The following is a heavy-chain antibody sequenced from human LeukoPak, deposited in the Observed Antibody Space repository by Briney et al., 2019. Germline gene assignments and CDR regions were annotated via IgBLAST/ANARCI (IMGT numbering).Heavy chain of an antibody. CDR3: ARDGAAAGRSDYGLDV. Sequence: ASVKVSCKASGYSFTTYAIQWVRQAPGQRLQWMGWINADNRNRKFSQKFQGRVTISRDTSASTVYMELSSLRSEDTAVYYCARDGAAAGRSDYGLDVWGPGTTVTVSS. CDR2: INADNRNR. CDR1: GYSFTTYA. J-gene: IGHJ6*02. D-gene: IGHD6-13*01. V-gene: IGHV1-3*01.